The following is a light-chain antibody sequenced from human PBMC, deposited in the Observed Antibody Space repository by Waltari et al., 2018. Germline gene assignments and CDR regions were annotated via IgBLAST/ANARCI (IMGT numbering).Light chain of an antibody. CDR1: SSDIGGYNY. V-gene: IGLV2-14*01. Sequence: QSALTQPASVSGSPGPSITISCTGTSSDIGGYNYVSWYQQHPGKAPKLMIYDVSKRPSGGSNRVSCSKYRNTVSMTITGLQTVDEADYYCSSYTSRSASVFGTGTKVTIL. CDR2: DVS. CDR3: SSYTSRSASV. J-gene: IGLJ1*01.